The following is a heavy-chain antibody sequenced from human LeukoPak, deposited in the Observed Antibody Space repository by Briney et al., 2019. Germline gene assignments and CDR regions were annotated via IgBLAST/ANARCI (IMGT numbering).Heavy chain of an antibody. V-gene: IGHV3-33*01. Sequence: GGSLRLSCAASGFTFSSYGMHWVRQAPGKGLEWVAVIWYDGSNKYYADSVKGRFTISRDNSKNTLYLQMNSLRAEDTAVYYCARDTTPKKGKWELPYYWGQGTLVTVSS. J-gene: IGHJ4*02. CDR2: IWYDGSNK. CDR3: ARDTTPKKGKWELPYY. CDR1: GFTFSSYG. D-gene: IGHD1-26*01.